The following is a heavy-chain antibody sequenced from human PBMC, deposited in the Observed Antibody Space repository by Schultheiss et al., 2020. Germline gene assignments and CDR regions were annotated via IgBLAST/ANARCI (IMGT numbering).Heavy chain of an antibody. V-gene: IGHV4-61*02. CDR3: ARGSTRSGMDV. D-gene: IGHD5-24*01. Sequence: SETLSLTCTVSGGSISSGSYYWSWIRQPAGKGLEWIGRIYTSGSTNYNPSLKSRVTISVDTSKNQFSLKLSSVTAADTAVYYCARGSTRSGMDVWGQGTTVTVSS. J-gene: IGHJ6*02. CDR2: IYTSGST. CDR1: GGSISSGSYY.